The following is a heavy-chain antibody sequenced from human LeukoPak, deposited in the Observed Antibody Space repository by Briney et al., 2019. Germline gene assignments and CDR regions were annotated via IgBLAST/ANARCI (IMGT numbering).Heavy chain of an antibody. CDR3: ASFPIAARLTGYMDV. D-gene: IGHD6-6*01. CDR1: GGSISSYY. Sequence: PSETLSLTCTVSGGSISSYYWSWIRQPPGKGLEWIGYIYYSGSTNYNPSLKSRVTISVDTSKNQFSLKLSSVTAADTAVYYCASFPIAARLTGYMDVWGKGTTVTVSS. CDR2: IYYSGST. V-gene: IGHV4-59*01. J-gene: IGHJ6*03.